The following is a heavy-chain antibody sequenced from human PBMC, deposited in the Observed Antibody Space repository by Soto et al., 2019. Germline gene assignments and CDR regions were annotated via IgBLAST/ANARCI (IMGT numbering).Heavy chain of an antibody. D-gene: IGHD4-17*01. V-gene: IGHV3-23*01. J-gene: IGHJ4*02. CDR3: AKEGHDYGDFDY. CDR2: ISGSGGST. Sequence: CSASGGLIVNSSFISWSRKNKGKGLEWGSAISGSGGSTYYADSGKGRFTISRDNSKNTLYLQMNSLRAEDTVVYCCAKEGHDYGDFDYWGQGTLVSVSS. CDR1: GLIVNSSF.